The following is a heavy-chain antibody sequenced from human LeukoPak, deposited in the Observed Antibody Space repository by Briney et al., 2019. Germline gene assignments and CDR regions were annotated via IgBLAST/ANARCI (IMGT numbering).Heavy chain of an antibody. CDR3: AKGAGGFSYYNWFDP. CDR1: GGSISSSSYY. CDR2: IYYSGTT. D-gene: IGHD5-18*01. V-gene: IGHV4-39*07. J-gene: IGHJ5*02. Sequence: SETLSLTCTVSGGSISSSSYYWGWIRQPPGEGLEWIGSIYYSGTTHYNPSLESRVTISVDTSKNQFSLKLASVTAADTAIYYCAKGAGGFSYYNWFDPWGQGTLVTVSS.